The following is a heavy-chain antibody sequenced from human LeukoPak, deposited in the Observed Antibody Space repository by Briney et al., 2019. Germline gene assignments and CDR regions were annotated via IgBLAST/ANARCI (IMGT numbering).Heavy chain of an antibody. V-gene: IGHV4-59*01. Sequence: SETLSLTCAVYGGSFSGYYWSWIRQPPGKGLEWNGYIYYSGSTNYNPSLKSRVTISVDTSKNQFSLKLSSVTAADTAVYYCAREPQYSSSWYHAFEAFDIWGQGTMVTVSS. CDR2: IYYSGST. D-gene: IGHD6-13*01. CDR1: GGSFSGYY. J-gene: IGHJ3*02. CDR3: AREPQYSSSWYHAFEAFDI.